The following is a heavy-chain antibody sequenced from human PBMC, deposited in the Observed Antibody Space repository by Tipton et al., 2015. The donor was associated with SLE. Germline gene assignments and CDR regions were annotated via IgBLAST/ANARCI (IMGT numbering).Heavy chain of an antibody. CDR1: DDSISSWY. Sequence: TLSLTCSVSDDSISSWYWSWIRQPPGKPLEWIGYSYFGRTTNYNPSHKGRVTMSVDTSRNEVSLKLTSVTAADTAIYYCARANGAGSTTTFFDYWGQGTLVSVSS. CDR2: SYFGRTT. J-gene: IGHJ4*02. CDR3: ARANGAGSTTTFFDY. D-gene: IGHD2-8*01. V-gene: IGHV4-59*08.